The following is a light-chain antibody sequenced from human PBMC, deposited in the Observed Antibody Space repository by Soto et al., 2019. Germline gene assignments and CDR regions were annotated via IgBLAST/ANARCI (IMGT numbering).Light chain of an antibody. CDR1: QSVSSSY. Sequence: EIVLTQSPGTLSLSPGERATLSCRASQSVSSSYLAWYQQKPGQAPRLLIYGASSRATGIPDRFSGSGSGTDFTLTISRLEPEDFVVYYCQQYGSSPLTFGPGTKADIK. CDR2: GAS. J-gene: IGKJ3*01. CDR3: QQYGSSPLT. V-gene: IGKV3-20*01.